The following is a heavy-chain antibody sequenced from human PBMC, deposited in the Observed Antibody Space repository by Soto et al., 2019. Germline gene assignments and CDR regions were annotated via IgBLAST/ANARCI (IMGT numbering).Heavy chain of an antibody. Sequence: QVQLQQWGAGLLKPSETLSLTCAVYGGSFSGYYWSWIRQPPGKGLEWIGEINHSGSTNYNPSLKSRVTISVDTSKNQFSLKLSSVTAADTAVYYCASAKVTMLYYYYMDVWGKGTTVTVSS. CDR2: INHSGST. CDR1: GGSFSGYY. V-gene: IGHV4-34*01. J-gene: IGHJ6*03. CDR3: ASAKVTMLYYYYMDV. D-gene: IGHD4-17*01.